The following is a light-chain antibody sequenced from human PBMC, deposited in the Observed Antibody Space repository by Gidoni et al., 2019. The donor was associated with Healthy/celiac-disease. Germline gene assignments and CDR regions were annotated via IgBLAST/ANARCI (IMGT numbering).Light chain of an antibody. J-gene: IGLJ1*01. Sequence: QSALTQPASVSGSPGQSITISCTGTSSEVGSYNLVSWYQQHPGKAPKLMIYEGSKRPSGVSNRFSGSKSGNTASLTISGLQAEDEADYYCCSYAGSSISFGTGTKVTVL. CDR2: EGS. CDR3: CSYAGSSIS. CDR1: SSEVGSYNL. V-gene: IGLV2-23*01.